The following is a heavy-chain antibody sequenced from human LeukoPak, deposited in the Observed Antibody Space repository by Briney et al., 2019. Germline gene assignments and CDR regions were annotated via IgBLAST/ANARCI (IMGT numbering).Heavy chain of an antibody. CDR1: GFTFSSYA. J-gene: IGHJ6*03. Sequence: GRSLRLSCAASGFTFSSYAMHWVRQAPGKGLEWVAVISYDGSNKYYADSVKGRFTISRDNSKNTLYLQMNSLRAEDTAVYYCAKSWDYYYYYYMDVWGKGTTVTVSS. D-gene: IGHD7-27*01. V-gene: IGHV3-30-3*02. CDR2: ISYDGSNK. CDR3: AKSWDYYYYYYMDV.